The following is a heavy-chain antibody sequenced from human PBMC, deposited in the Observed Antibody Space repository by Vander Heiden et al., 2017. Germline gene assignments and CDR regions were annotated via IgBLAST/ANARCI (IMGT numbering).Heavy chain of an antibody. CDR1: GSTFSSYG. Sequence: EVQLLESGVGLVQPGVSLRLSCAASGSTFSSYGMNWVRQAPGKGLEWVSGISGSGGSTYYADSVKGRFTISRDNSQNTLHLQMNSLREEDTAIYYCAKCYSGDYIYWYFDLWGRGSLVTVSS. CDR3: AKCYSGDYIYWYFDL. D-gene: IGHD4-17*01. J-gene: IGHJ2*01. CDR2: ISGSGGST. V-gene: IGHV3-23*01.